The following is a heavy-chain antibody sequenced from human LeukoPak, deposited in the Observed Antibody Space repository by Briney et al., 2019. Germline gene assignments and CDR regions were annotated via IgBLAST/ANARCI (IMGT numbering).Heavy chain of an antibody. D-gene: IGHD5-18*01. CDR2: ISYDGSNK. CDR1: GFTFSSYA. Sequence: QSGRSLRLSCAASGFTFSSYAMHWVRQAPGKGLEWVAVISYDGSNKYYADSVKGRFTISRDNSKNTLYLQMNSLRAEDTAVYYCAKEAYSYGFIDWYFDLWGRGTLVTVSS. J-gene: IGHJ2*01. V-gene: IGHV3-30*04. CDR3: AKEAYSYGFIDWYFDL.